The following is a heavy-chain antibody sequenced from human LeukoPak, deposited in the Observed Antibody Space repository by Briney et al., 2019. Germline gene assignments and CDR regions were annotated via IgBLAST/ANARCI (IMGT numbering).Heavy chain of an antibody. J-gene: IGHJ4*02. CDR1: GYTFTSYG. Sequence: GASVKVSCKTSGYTFTSYGINWVRQAPGQGLECVGWISAYKGNTNYAQKLQGRVTMTTDTSTSTAYMELRSLRSDDTAVYYCARDSGSYPYYFDYWGQGTLVTVSS. CDR2: ISAYKGNT. CDR3: ARDSGSYPYYFDY. V-gene: IGHV1-18*01. D-gene: IGHD1-26*01.